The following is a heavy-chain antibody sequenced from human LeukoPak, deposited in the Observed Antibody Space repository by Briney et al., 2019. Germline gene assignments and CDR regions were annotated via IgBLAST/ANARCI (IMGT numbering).Heavy chain of an antibody. Sequence: SETLSLTCAVYGGSFSGYYWSWIRQPPGKGLEWIGEINHSGSTNYNPSLKSRVTISVDTSKNQLSLKLSSVTAADTAVYYCARADYDFWSGSTHFDYWGQGTLVTVSS. CDR3: ARADYDFWSGSTHFDY. CDR1: GGSFSGYY. J-gene: IGHJ4*02. D-gene: IGHD3-3*01. V-gene: IGHV4-34*01. CDR2: INHSGST.